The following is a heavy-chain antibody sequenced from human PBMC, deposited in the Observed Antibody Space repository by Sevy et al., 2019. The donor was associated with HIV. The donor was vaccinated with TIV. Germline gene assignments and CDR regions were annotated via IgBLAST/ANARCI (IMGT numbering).Heavy chain of an antibody. D-gene: IGHD2-15*01. CDR2: IIPILGIG. CDR1: GGTFSSYA. J-gene: IGHJ5*02. CDR3: AGEANIVVGVAALYP. Sequence: ASVKVSCKASGGTFSSYAISWVRQAPGQGLEWMGGIIPILGIGNYAQKFQGRVTITADKSTSTAYMELSSLRSEDTAVYYCAGEANIVVGVAALYPWGQGTLVTVSS. V-gene: IGHV1-69*10.